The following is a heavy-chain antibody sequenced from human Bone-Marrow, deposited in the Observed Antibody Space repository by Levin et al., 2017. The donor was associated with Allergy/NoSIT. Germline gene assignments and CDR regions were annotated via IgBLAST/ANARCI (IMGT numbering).Heavy chain of an antibody. D-gene: IGHD6-13*01. Sequence: GESLKISCAASGFTFSSYAMHWVRQAPGKGLEWVAVISYDGSNKYYADSVKGRFTISRDNSKNTPYLQMNSLRAEDTAVYYCARDRRAAAGRGGFDYWGQGTLVTVSS. CDR2: ISYDGSNK. J-gene: IGHJ4*02. CDR1: GFTFSSYA. CDR3: ARDRRAAAGRGGFDY. V-gene: IGHV3-30-3*01.